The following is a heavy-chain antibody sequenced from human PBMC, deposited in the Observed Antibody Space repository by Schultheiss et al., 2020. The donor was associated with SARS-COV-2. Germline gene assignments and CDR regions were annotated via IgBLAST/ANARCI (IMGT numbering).Heavy chain of an antibody. CDR1: GGSFRGYY. D-gene: IGHD3-10*01. CDR3: ARKVVGFGELVASIYGMDV. CDR2: INHSGST. V-gene: IGHV4-34*01. Sequence: SETLSLTCAVYGGSFRGYYWSWIRQPPGKGLEWIGEINHSGSTNYNPSLKSRVTISVDTSKNQFSLKLNSVTAADTAVYYCARKVVGFGELVASIYGMDVWGQGTTVTVSS. J-gene: IGHJ6*02.